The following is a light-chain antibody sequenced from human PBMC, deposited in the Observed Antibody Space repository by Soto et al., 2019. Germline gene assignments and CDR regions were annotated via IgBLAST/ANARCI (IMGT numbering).Light chain of an antibody. V-gene: IGLV2-14*01. J-gene: IGLJ3*02. CDR3: SSFTTSNTWV. CDR2: EVS. CDR1: SSDVGGYNY. Sequence: QSVLTQPASVSGSPGQSITVSCTGTSSDVGGYNYVSWYQQHPGKAPKLVIYEVSDRPSGVSNRFSASKSGNTASLTISRLQAEDEADYYCSSFTTSNTWVFGGGNKLTVL.